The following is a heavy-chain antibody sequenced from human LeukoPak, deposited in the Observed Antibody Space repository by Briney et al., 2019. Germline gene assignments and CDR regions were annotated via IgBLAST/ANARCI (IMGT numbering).Heavy chain of an antibody. V-gene: IGHV1-8*01. Sequence: ASVKVSCKASGYTFTTYDINWVRQAAGQGLEWMGWMNPNSGNTGNAQKFQGRVTMTRNTSISTAYMELTSLTSEDTAVYFCARADGGNLDAFDIWGQGTMVTVSS. CDR1: GYTFTTYD. CDR2: MNPNSGNT. J-gene: IGHJ3*02. D-gene: IGHD4-23*01. CDR3: ARADGGNLDAFDI.